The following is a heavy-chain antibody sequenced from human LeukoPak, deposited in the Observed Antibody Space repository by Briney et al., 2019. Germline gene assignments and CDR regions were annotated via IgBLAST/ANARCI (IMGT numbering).Heavy chain of an antibody. Sequence: QPGGSLRLSCAASGFTFSSYWMHWVRQAPGKGLVWVSRINSDGSSTSYADSVKGRFTISRDNSKNTLYLQMNSLRAEDTAVYYCARDGRVLMVYVGGNWFDPWGQGTLVTVSS. CDR2: INSDGSST. J-gene: IGHJ5*02. CDR3: ARDGRVLMVYVGGNWFDP. D-gene: IGHD2-8*01. V-gene: IGHV3-74*01. CDR1: GFTFSSYW.